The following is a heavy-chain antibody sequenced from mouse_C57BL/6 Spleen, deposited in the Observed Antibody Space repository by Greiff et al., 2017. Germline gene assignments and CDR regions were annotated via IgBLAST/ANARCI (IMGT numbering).Heavy chain of an antibody. CDR3: ARGGAYDGYFLRYFDV. CDR1: GYTFTSYW. Sequence: QVQLQQPGAELVKPGASVKMSCKASGYTFTSYWITWVKQRPGQGLEWIGDIYPGSGSTNYNEKFKSKATLTVDTSSSTAYMQLSSLTSEDSAVYYCARGGAYDGYFLRYFDVWGTGTTVTVSS. J-gene: IGHJ1*03. CDR2: IYPGSGST. D-gene: IGHD2-3*01. V-gene: IGHV1-55*01.